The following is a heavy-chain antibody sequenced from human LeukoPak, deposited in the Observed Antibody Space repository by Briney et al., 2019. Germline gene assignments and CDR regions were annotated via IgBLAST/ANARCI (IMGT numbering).Heavy chain of an antibody. D-gene: IGHD2-15*01. CDR3: ARDFRGDIGGSWYYYFDY. CDR1: GYTFTCHY. V-gene: IGHV1-2*02. Sequence: ASVKVSCKASGYTFTCHYIHWVRQAPGQGLEWVGWMHPNSGGANYAQEFQGRVSMTRDTSINTAYLEVRSLTSDDTAIYYSARDFRGDIGGSWYYYFDYWGQGTRITVSS. J-gene: IGHJ4*02. CDR2: MHPNSGGA.